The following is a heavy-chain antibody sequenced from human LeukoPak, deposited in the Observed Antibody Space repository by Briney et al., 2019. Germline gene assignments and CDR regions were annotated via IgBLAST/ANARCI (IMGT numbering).Heavy chain of an antibody. CDR1: GFTFSSYS. CDR2: ISSSSSTI. Sequence: PGGSLILSCAAAGFTFSSYSMNWVRQAPGKGLEWVSYISSSSSTIYYADSVKGRFTISRDNAKNSLYLQMNNLRDEDTAVYSCARDKPNPSSLRYFDWPTPAGHYGMDVWGQGTTVTVSS. V-gene: IGHV3-48*02. D-gene: IGHD3-9*01. J-gene: IGHJ6*02. CDR3: ARDKPNPSSLRYFDWPTPAGHYGMDV.